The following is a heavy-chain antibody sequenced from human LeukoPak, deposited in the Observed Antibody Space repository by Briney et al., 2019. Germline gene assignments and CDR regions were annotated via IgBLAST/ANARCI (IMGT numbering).Heavy chain of an antibody. V-gene: IGHV1-69*13. Sequence: GASVKVSCKASGGTFSSCAISWVRQAPGQGLEWMGGIIPIFGTANYAQKFQGRVTITADESTSTAYMELSSLRSEDTAVYYCARYMVATSQGYYFDYWGQGTLVTVSS. CDR1: GGTFSSCA. J-gene: IGHJ4*02. CDR3: ARYMVATSQGYYFDY. CDR2: IIPIFGTA. D-gene: IGHD5-12*01.